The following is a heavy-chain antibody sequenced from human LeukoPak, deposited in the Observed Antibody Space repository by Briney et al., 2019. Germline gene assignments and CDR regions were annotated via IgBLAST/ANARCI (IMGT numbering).Heavy chain of an antibody. Sequence: SETLSLTCAVYGGSFSGYYWSWIRQPPGKGLEWIGGINHSGSTNYNPSLKSRVTISVDTSKNQFSLKLSSVTAADTAVYYCARGPAIPYIAAAGIDYWGQGTLVTVSS. CDR3: ARGPAIPYIAAAGIDY. J-gene: IGHJ4*02. CDR2: INHSGST. V-gene: IGHV4-34*01. CDR1: GGSFSGYY. D-gene: IGHD6-13*01.